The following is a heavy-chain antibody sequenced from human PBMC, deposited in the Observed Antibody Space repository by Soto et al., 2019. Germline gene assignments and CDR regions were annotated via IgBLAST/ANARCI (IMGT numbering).Heavy chain of an antibody. CDR2: IIPIFGTA. CDR3: APDSAYDSSGYPNY. J-gene: IGHJ4*02. V-gene: IGHV1-69*12. CDR1: GGTFSSYA. D-gene: IGHD3-22*01. Sequence: QVQLVQSGAEVKKPGSSVKVSCRASGGTFSSYAISWVRQAPGQGLEWMGGIIPIFGTANYAQKFQGRVTITADESTSTAYMELSSLRTEDTAVYYCAPDSAYDSSGYPNYWGQGTLVTVSS.